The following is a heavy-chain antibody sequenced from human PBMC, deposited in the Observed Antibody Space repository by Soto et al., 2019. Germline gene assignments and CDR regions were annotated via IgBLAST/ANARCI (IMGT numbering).Heavy chain of an antibody. CDR2: IYYSGST. Sequence: XETLSLTCTVSGGSIRSYYWSWIRQPPGKGLEWIGYIYYSGSTNYNPSLKSRVTISVDTSKNQFSLKLSSVTAADTAVYYCARRYGYSFDYWGQGTLVTVSS. CDR3: ARRYGYSFDY. D-gene: IGHD6-25*01. J-gene: IGHJ4*02. V-gene: IGHV4-59*01. CDR1: GGSIRSYY.